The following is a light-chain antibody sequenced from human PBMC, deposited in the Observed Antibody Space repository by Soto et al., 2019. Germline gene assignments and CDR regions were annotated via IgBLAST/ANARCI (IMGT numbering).Light chain of an antibody. CDR2: CXS. J-gene: IGKJ1*01. CDR1: QSVASSY. Sequence: EIVLTQSPATRPLAPVERATLSCRVXQSVASSYFSWFHQRPGQAPRXPXDCXSSMATGSPDRLSGSGSGTDFTLTISRLEPEDFAVYYCQQYGSARGTFGQGTKVDIK. V-gene: IGKV3-20*01. CDR3: QQYGSARGT.